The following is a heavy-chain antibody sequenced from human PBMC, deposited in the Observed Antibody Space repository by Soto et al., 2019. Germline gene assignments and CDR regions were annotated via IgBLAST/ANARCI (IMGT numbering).Heavy chain of an antibody. CDR3: ARGMGGIAAAGNDD. CDR2: MNPNSGDT. D-gene: IGHD6-13*01. CDR1: GYTFTNYD. J-gene: IGHJ4*02. V-gene: IGHV1-8*01. Sequence: QVQLVQSGAEVKKPGASVKVSCKASGYTFTNYDIIWVRLATGQWLEWMGWMNPNSGDTGYAQKFQDRVTMTRNTSISTAYMEWSSLRYEDTAVYYCARGMGGIAAAGNDDWGQGNLVTVSS.